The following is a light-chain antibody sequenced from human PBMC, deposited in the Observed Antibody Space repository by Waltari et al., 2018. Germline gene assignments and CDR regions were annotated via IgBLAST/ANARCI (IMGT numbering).Light chain of an antibody. J-gene: IGKJ3*01. CDR3: QERSDWRGLT. CDR2: DAS. CDR1: QSFNNY. V-gene: IGKV3-11*01. Sequence: EIVLTQSPATLSLSPGERAVLSCRASQSFNNYLAWYQQKPGQAPSVLIHDASPRATGIAARFSGSGSGTDFTLTISSLEPEDSAVYYCQERSDWRGLTFGPGTKVDIK.